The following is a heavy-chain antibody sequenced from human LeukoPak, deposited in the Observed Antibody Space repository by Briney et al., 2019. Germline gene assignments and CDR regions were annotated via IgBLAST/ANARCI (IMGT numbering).Heavy chain of an antibody. CDR3: ARTAIAARYDAFDI. V-gene: IGHV3-33*01. CDR2: IWNDGSNK. J-gene: IGHJ3*02. D-gene: IGHD6-13*01. CDR1: GVIFSSYG. Sequence: PGGSLRLSCAASGVIFSSYGMHWVRQAPGKGLEWVAVIWNDGSNKYYADSVKGRFTISRDNSKNTLYLQMNSLRAEDTAVYYCARTAIAARYDAFDIWGQGTMVTVSS.